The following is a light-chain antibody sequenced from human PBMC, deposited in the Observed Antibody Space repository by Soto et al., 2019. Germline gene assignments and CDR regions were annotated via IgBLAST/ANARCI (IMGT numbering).Light chain of an antibody. J-gene: IGKJ4*01. CDR1: QGISSY. Sequence: IPLTQSPSSLSASVGDRVTITCRASQGISSYLGWYQQKPGKAPNLLIYAASTLQSGVPSRFSGGGSGTDFTLTFSSLQPEDFATYYCQQVNVYPSTFGGGTKVEIK. CDR3: QQVNVYPST. CDR2: AAS. V-gene: IGKV1-9*01.